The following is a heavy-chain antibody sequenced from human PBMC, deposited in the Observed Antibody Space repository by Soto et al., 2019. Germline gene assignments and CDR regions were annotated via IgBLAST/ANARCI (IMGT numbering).Heavy chain of an antibody. CDR1: GYIIKNYW. J-gene: IGHJ4*02. Sequence: GESLKISCKASGYIIKNYWIGWVRQMPGQGLEWMGIIFPDGSDTRYSPSFQGHVTISVDKSISTAYVQWSSLKASDSAIYYCFRGGVTSRTFDYWGQGTLVTVSS. CDR3: FRGGVTSRTFDY. D-gene: IGHD3-16*01. V-gene: IGHV5-51*01. CDR2: IFPDGSDT.